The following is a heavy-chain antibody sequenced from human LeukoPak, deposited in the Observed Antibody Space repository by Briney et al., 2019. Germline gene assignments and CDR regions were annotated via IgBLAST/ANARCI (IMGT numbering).Heavy chain of an antibody. CDR3: AAGYCSGGSCYPYYYYGMDI. D-gene: IGHD2-15*01. CDR1: GFTFTSSA. V-gene: IGHV1-58*01. J-gene: IGHJ6*02. Sequence: SVKVSCKASGFTFTSSAVQWVRQARGQRLEWIGWIVVGSGNTNYAQKLQERVTITRDMSTSTAYMELSSLRSEDTAVYYCAAGYCSGGSCYPYYYYGMDIWGQGTTVTVSS. CDR2: IVVGSGNT.